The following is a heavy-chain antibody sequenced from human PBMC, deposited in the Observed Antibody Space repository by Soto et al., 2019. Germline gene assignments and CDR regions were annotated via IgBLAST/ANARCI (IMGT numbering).Heavy chain of an antibody. J-gene: IGHJ4*02. D-gene: IGHD3-22*01. CDR3: AKDPPSYYYDSSGYYPFDY. CDR1: GFTFSSYG. CDR2: ISYDGSNK. V-gene: IGHV3-30*18. Sequence: GGSLRLSCAASGFTFSSYGMHWVRQAPGKGLEWVAVISYDGSNKYYADSVKGRFTISRDNSKNTLYLQMNSLRAEDTAVYYCAKDPPSYYYDSSGYYPFDYWGRGTLVTVSS.